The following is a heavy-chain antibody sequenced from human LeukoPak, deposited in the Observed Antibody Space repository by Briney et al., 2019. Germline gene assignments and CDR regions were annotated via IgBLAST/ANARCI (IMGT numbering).Heavy chain of an antibody. V-gene: IGHV3-30-3*01. J-gene: IGHJ2*01. Sequence: GGSLRPSCAASGFTFSNYAIHWARQAPGKGLEWVAVISYDGSNKYYADSVKGRFTISRDNSKNALYLQMNSLRAEDTAVYYCARARVDIAMFTWLNWYFDLWGRGTLVTVSS. CDR1: GFTFSNYA. CDR2: ISYDGSNK. D-gene: IGHD5-18*01. CDR3: ARARVDIAMFTWLNWYFDL.